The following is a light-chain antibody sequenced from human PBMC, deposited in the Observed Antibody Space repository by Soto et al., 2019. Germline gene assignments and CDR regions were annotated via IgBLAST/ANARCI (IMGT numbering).Light chain of an antibody. CDR1: SSDVDFYNF. CDR3: SSSTLTYYV. J-gene: IGLJ1*01. V-gene: IGLV2-14*01. CDR2: EVS. Sequence: QSVLTQPASVSGSPGQSITISCTGTSSDVDFYNFVSWYQQHPGKAPKLIIYEVSNRSSGVSSRFSGSKSGNTASLTISGLRAEDEADYYCSSSTLTYYVFGNGTKVTVL.